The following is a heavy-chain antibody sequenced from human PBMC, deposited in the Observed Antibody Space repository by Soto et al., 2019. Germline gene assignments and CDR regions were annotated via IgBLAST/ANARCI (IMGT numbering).Heavy chain of an antibody. D-gene: IGHD5-12*01. CDR2: IIPIFGTG. J-gene: IGHJ2*01. CDR1: GGTFSNYP. V-gene: IGHV1-69*12. CDR3: ARGNHRWLQLWYFDL. Sequence: QVQLVQSGAEVKKPGSSVKVSCKASGGTFSNYPISWVRQAPGQGLEWMGGIIPIFGTGNYAQKVQGRVTITADESTSTAYMELSSLRSEDTAVYYCARGNHRWLQLWYFDLWGRGTLVTVSS.